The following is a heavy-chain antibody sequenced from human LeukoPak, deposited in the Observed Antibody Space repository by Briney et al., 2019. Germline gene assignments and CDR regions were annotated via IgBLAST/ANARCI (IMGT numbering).Heavy chain of an antibody. D-gene: IGHD2-15*01. CDR2: ISSSSSTI. V-gene: IGHV3-48*01. Sequence: GGSLRLSCAASGFTFSSYSMNWVRQAPGKGLEWGSYISSSSSTIKYADSVKGRFTISRGNAKNSLYLQMNSLRAEDTAVYYCARDRCSCGSCYYFGYWGQGTLVPVSS. CDR3: ARDRCSCGSCYYFGY. CDR1: GFTFSSYS. J-gene: IGHJ4*02.